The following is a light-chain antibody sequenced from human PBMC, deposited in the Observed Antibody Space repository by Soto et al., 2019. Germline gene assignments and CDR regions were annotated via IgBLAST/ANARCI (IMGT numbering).Light chain of an antibody. CDR3: AAWDDSLNGYV. CDR2: SNN. V-gene: IGLV1-44*01. J-gene: IGLJ1*01. CDR1: SSNIGSNS. Sequence: QSVLTQPPSASGTPGQRVPISCSGSSSNIGSNSVNWYQQLPGTAPKLLIYSNNQRPPGVPVRFSGPKSGTSASLAISGLQSGDEADYYCAAWDDSLNGYVFGTGTKLTVL.